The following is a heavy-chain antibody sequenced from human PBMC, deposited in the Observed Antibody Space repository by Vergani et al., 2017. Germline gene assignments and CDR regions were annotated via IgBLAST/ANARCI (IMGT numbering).Heavy chain of an antibody. CDR2: IKQDGSEK. D-gene: IGHD6-13*01. J-gene: IGHJ4*02. V-gene: IGHV3-7*03. CDR3: AREGILTAVDD. Sequence: VQESGGGLVQPGGSLRLSCVASGFSFGSYWMSWVRKGPGKGLEWVANIKQDGSEKAYVDSVKGRFTISRDNAKNSVYLQVNSLRVEDTALYYCAREGILTAVDDWGQGTLVTVSS. CDR1: GFSFGSYW.